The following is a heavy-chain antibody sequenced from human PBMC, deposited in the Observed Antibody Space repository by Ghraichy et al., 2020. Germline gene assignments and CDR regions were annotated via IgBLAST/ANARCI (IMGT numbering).Heavy chain of an antibody. V-gene: IGHV4-59*02. CDR1: GGTVDSHF. Sequence: SETLSLTCTVSGGTVDSHFWSWIRQPPGRGLEWIGYVYYSGITKYNPSLKSRVTISVDTSKNQFSLKMNSVTAADTAVYFCARAGSSGWFRLSFFDSWGQGALVTVSS. J-gene: IGHJ4*02. CDR2: VYYSGIT. D-gene: IGHD6-19*01. CDR3: ARAGSSGWFRLSFFDS.